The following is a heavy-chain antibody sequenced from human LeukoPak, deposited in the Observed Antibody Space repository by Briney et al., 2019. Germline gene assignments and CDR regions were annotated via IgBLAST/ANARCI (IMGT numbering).Heavy chain of an antibody. CDR2: IYYSGST. CDR1: GGSISSSSYY. D-gene: IGHD6-13*01. V-gene: IGHV4-39*01. Sequence: SETLSLTCTVSGGSISSSSYYWGWIRQPPGKGLEWIGSIYYSGSTYYNPSLKSRVTISVDTSKNQFSLKLSSVTAADTAVYYCARFLRSSWYVIDYWGQGTLVTVSS. CDR3: ARFLRSSWYVIDY. J-gene: IGHJ4*02.